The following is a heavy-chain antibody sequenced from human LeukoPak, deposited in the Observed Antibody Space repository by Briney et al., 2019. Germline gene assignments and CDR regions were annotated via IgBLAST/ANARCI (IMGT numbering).Heavy chain of an antibody. CDR1: GFTFSDYY. CDR3: ARTRGWELLRYFDY. CDR2: ISSNGGNT. Sequence: GGSLRLSCAASGFTFSDYYMSWIRQAPGKGLEYVSAISSNGGNTYYANSVKGRFTISRDNSKNTLYLQMGSLRAEDMAVYFCARTRGWELLRYFDYWGQGTLVTVSS. V-gene: IGHV3-64*01. D-gene: IGHD1-26*01. J-gene: IGHJ4*02.